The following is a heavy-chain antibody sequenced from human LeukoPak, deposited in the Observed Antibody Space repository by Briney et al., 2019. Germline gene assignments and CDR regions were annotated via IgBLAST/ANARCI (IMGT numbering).Heavy chain of an antibody. J-gene: IGHJ4*02. CDR2: IKEDGSEK. Sequence: QSGGSLRLSCAASGFTFGPHWMTWVRQATGKGLEWVDNIKEDGSEKYYVDSVKGRFTISRDNAKNSLFLRMNSLRADDTAVYFCARDNRDYSTPYYFDYWGQGALVTVSS. D-gene: IGHD6-13*01. CDR3: ARDNRDYSTPYYFDY. CDR1: GFTFGPHW. V-gene: IGHV3-7*01.